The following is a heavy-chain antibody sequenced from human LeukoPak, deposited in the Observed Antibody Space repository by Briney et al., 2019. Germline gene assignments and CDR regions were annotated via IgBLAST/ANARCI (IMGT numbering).Heavy chain of an antibody. CDR2: INPNRGGT. Sequence: ASVKVSCKASGYTFTGYCVPWVRQAPGQGLEWMGWINPNRGGTNYAQKFQGRVTMTRDTSITTAYMELSSLTSDDTALYYCARDYYYDSSGYHLGYWGQGTLVTVSS. V-gene: IGHV1-2*02. CDR3: ARDYYYDSSGYHLGY. CDR1: GYTFTGYC. J-gene: IGHJ4*02. D-gene: IGHD3-22*01.